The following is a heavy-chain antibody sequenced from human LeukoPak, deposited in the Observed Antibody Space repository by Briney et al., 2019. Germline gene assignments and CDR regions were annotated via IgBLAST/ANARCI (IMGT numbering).Heavy chain of an antibody. V-gene: IGHV4-59*01. Sequence: SETLSLTCTVSGGSISSYYWSWIRQPPGKGLEWIGYIYYSGSTNYNPSLKSRVTISVDTSKNQFSLKLSSVTAADTAVYYCARVRGGYKFYFDCWGQGTLVTVSS. J-gene: IGHJ4*02. CDR3: ARVRGGYKFYFDC. D-gene: IGHD5-24*01. CDR2: IYYSGST. CDR1: GGSISSYY.